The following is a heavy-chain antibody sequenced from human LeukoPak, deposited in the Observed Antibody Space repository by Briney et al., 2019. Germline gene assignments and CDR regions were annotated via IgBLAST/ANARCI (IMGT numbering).Heavy chain of an antibody. Sequence: PGGSLRLSCAASGFTFSSYGMHWVRQAPGKGLEWVAVIWYDGSNKYYADSVKGRFTISRDNSKNTLYLQMNSLRAEDTAVYYCARYRPVATPDFYYYGMSVWGPGTTLTVSS. V-gene: IGHV3-33*01. CDR2: IWYDGSNK. CDR3: ARYRPVATPDFYYYGMSV. J-gene: IGHJ6*02. CDR1: GFTFSSYG. D-gene: IGHD2-2*01.